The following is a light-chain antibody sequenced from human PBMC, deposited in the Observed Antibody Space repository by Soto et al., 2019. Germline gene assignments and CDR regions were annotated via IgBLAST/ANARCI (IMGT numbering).Light chain of an antibody. V-gene: IGLV1-44*01. Sequence: QSALTQPPSASGTPGQRVSISCSGSNSNIESDTVNWYQQVPGTAPKLLISSNNQRPSGVPDRFSGSKSDTSASLTISGLQSEDEADYYCATWDDSLNGPDVIFGGGTKLTVL. CDR1: NSNIESDT. CDR3: ATWDDSLNGPDVI. J-gene: IGLJ2*01. CDR2: SNN.